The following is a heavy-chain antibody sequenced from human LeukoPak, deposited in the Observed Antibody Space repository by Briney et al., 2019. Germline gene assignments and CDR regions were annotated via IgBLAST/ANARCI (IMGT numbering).Heavy chain of an antibody. V-gene: IGHV3-9*01. Sequence: PGGSLRLSCAASGFTFDDYAMHWVRQAPGKGLEWVSGISWNSGSIGYADSVKGRFTISRDNAKNSLYLQMNSLRAEDTALYYCAKGLSITIFGVVTAFDYWGQGTLVTVSS. CDR3: AKGLSITIFGVVTAFDY. D-gene: IGHD3-3*01. CDR2: ISWNSGSI. CDR1: GFTFDDYA. J-gene: IGHJ4*02.